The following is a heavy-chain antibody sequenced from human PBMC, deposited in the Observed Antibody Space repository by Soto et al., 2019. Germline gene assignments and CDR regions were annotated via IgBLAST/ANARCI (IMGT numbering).Heavy chain of an antibody. J-gene: IGHJ5*02. CDR2: IKSKTDGGTT. D-gene: IGHD1-1*01. CDR3: TTRTRSRDGYNFNWFDP. CDR1: GFTFSNAW. V-gene: IGHV3-15*01. Sequence: GGSLRLSCAASGFTFSNAWMSWVRQAPGKGLEWVGRIKSKTDGGTTDYAAPVKGRFTISRDDSKNTLYLQMNSLKTEDTAVYYCTTRTRSRDGYNFNWFDPWGQGTLVTVSS.